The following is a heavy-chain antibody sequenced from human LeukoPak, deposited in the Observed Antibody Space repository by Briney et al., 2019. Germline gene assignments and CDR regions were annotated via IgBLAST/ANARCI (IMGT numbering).Heavy chain of an antibody. CDR1: RFTFDEYG. D-gene: IGHD3-10*01. V-gene: IGHV3-20*04. J-gene: IGHJ4*02. CDR2: INWNGRSI. CDR3: AKGGASGFGGNFEY. Sequence: PGGSLRLSCAASRFTFDEYGMSWVRQTAGKGLEWVSCINWNGRSIGYADSVKGRFTVSRDNAKSSLYLQMNSLRAEATALYYCAKGGASGFGGNFEYWGQGTLVTVSS.